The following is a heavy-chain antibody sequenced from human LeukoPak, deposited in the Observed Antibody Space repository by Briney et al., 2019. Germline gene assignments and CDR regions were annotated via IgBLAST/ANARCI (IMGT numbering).Heavy chain of an antibody. Sequence: ASVKVSCKASGYTFTSYDINWVRQATGQGLEWMGWINPNSGGTNYAQKFQGRVTMTRDTSISTAYMELSRLRSDDTAVYYCASLQDSSGYYLIDAFDIWGQGTMVTVSS. V-gene: IGHV1-2*02. CDR1: GYTFTSYD. CDR2: INPNSGGT. CDR3: ASLQDSSGYYLIDAFDI. D-gene: IGHD3-22*01. J-gene: IGHJ3*02.